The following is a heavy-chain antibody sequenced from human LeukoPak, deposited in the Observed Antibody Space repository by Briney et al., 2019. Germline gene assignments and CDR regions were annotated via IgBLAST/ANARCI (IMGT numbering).Heavy chain of an antibody. V-gene: IGHV4-39*07. CDR1: GDTIISTTYC. Sequence: SETLSLTCNVSGDTIISTTYCWVWIRQPPGKGLEWIGSIYSSGRTYYNPSLKSRVPIPVDRSKNQFSLKLSSVTAADTAVYYCARDRGITMVRGVISVAFDIWGQGTMVTVTS. J-gene: IGHJ3*02. D-gene: IGHD3-10*01. CDR3: ARDRGITMVRGVISVAFDI. CDR2: IYSSGRT.